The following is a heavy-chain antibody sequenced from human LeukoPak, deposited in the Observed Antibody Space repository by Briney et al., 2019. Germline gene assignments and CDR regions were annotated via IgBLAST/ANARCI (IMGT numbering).Heavy chain of an antibody. CDR1: GGSISSYY. Sequence: SETLSLTCTVSGGSISSYYWSWVRQPAGKGLEWIGYIHYNGITNYNPSLKSRVTMSLDTSKNQVSLKLNSVTAADTAGYYCARHISSGGTYAHFDYWGQGTLVTVSS. CDR3: ARHISSGGTYAHFDY. D-gene: IGHD1-26*01. J-gene: IGHJ4*02. V-gene: IGHV4-59*08. CDR2: IHYNGIT.